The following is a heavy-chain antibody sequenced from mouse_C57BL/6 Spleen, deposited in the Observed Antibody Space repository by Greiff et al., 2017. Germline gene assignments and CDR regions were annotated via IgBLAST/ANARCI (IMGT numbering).Heavy chain of an antibody. CDR3: ARGATVVATDWFDY. Sequence: QVQLQQPGAELVKPGASVKLSCKASGYTFTSYWMHCVKQRPGRGLEWIGRIDPNSGGTTYNEKFKSKATLTVDKPSSTAYMQLSSLTSEDSAVYYCARGATVVATDWFDYWGQGTTLTVSS. CDR2: IDPNSGGT. CDR1: GYTFTSYW. D-gene: IGHD1-1*01. V-gene: IGHV1-72*01. J-gene: IGHJ2*01.